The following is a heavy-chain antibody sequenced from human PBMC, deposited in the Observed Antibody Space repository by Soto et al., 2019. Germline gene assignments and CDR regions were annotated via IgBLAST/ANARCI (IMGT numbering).Heavy chain of an antibody. J-gene: IGHJ5*02. CDR2: IYYSGST. CDR3: ARVSYGDYDSYWFDP. Sequence: SETLSLTCTVSGGSISSGGYYWSWIRQHPGKGLEWIGYIYYSGSTYYNPSLKSRVTISVDTSKNQFSLKLSSVTAADTAVYYCARVSYGDYDSYWFDPWGQATLVTVSS. D-gene: IGHD4-17*01. V-gene: IGHV4-31*03. CDR1: GGSISSGGYY.